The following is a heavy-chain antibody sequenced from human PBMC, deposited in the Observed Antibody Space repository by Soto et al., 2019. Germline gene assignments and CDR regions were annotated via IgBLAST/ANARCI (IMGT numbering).Heavy chain of an antibody. CDR1: EFTFSSFA. CDR3: ARRGSGSYYDY. D-gene: IGHD1-26*01. J-gene: IGHJ4*02. Sequence: EVQLLESGGGLVQPGGSLRLSCAACEFTFSSFAMRWVRQAPGKGLEWVSAISGSGDSTYYADSVKGRFTTSRDNSKNTLYLQMNSLRSEDTAVYYCARRGSGSYYDYWGQGTLVTVSS. V-gene: IGHV3-23*01. CDR2: ISGSGDST.